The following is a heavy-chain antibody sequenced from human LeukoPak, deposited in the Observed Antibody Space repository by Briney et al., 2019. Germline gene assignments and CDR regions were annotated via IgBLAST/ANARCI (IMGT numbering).Heavy chain of an antibody. Sequence: GGSLRLSCGASGLPFSNAWMTWVRQAPGKGLEWVGRIKSKTDGGTTDYAAPVKGRFTLSRDDSENTLYLQMNSLKTEDTAVYFCSMYQRGACDIWGQGTTVTVSS. D-gene: IGHD2-2*01. J-gene: IGHJ3*02. CDR1: GLPFSNAW. CDR3: SMYQRGACDI. V-gene: IGHV3-15*01. CDR2: IKSKTDGGTT.